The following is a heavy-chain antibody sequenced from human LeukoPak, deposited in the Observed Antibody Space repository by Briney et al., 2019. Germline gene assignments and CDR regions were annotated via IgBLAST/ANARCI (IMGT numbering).Heavy chain of an antibody. Sequence: GASVKVSCKASGYTFTGYYMHWVRQAPGQGLEWMGWINPNSGGTNYAQKFQGRVTMTRDTSISTAYMELSRLRSDDTAVYYCARAGMSSTSSYYYYYMDVWGKGTTVTVSS. D-gene: IGHD2-2*01. J-gene: IGHJ6*03. CDR3: ARAGMSSTSSYYYYYMDV. V-gene: IGHV1-2*02. CDR2: INPNSGGT. CDR1: GYTFTGYY.